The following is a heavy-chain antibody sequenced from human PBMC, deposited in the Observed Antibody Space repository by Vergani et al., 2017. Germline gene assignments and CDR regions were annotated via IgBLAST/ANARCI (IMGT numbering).Heavy chain of an antibody. CDR2: IKSTFDRGTT. D-gene: IGHD3-9*01. CDR3: TTDPRYSGDYSCYWLRDHHYYGMDV. J-gene: IGHJ6*02. V-gene: IGHV3-15*07. CDR1: GFSFRNAW. Sequence: EVQLVESGGGIVKPGGSLRLPCVASGFSFRNAWMNWVRRTPGKGLEWVGRIKSTFDRGTTDYAAAVKGRFTISRDDSKNTLFLQMNGLKTEDIGVYYCTTDPRYSGDYSCYWLRDHHYYGMDVWGQGTTVTVSS.